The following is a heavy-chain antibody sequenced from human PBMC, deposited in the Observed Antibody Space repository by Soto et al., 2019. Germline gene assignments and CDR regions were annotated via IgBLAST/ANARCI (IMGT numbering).Heavy chain of an antibody. Sequence: QVQLVQSGAEVKKPGSSVKVSCKASGGTFSSYAISWVRQAPGQGLEWMGGTIPIFGTANYAQKFQGRVTITADKSTSTAYMELISLRSEDTAVDYCASPTREWLPPARDYYYGMDVWGQGNTVTVSS. D-gene: IGHD3-3*01. J-gene: IGHJ6*02. CDR3: ASPTREWLPPARDYYYGMDV. V-gene: IGHV1-69*06. CDR2: TIPIFGTA. CDR1: GGTFSSYA.